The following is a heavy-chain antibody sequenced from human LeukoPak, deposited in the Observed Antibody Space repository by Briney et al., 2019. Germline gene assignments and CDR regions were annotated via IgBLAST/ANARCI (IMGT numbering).Heavy chain of an antibody. CDR1: GFTFSNFW. Sequence: PGGSLRLSCAASGFTFSNFWMSWLRQASGKGLEWVASIKQDGSEKYYVDSVRGRFTISRDNTKNSLYLQMNSLRAEDTAVYYCARAFSVTTDYFDYWGQGTLVTVSS. V-gene: IGHV3-7*03. CDR2: IKQDGSEK. CDR3: ARAFSVTTDYFDY. D-gene: IGHD4-11*01. J-gene: IGHJ4*02.